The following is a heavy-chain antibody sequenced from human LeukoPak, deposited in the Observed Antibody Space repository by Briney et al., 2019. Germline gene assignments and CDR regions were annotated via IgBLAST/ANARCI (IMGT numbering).Heavy chain of an antibody. D-gene: IGHD1-1*01. Sequence: GASVKVSCKASGYTFTNYNMHWVRQAPGQGLEWMGIINPSGGSTSYAQKLQGRVTMTTDTSTSTAYMELRSLRSDDTAVYYCARDYPNVTPGDFDYWGQGTLVTVSS. CDR3: ARDYPNVTPGDFDY. J-gene: IGHJ4*02. CDR2: INPSGGST. V-gene: IGHV1-46*01. CDR1: GYTFTNYN.